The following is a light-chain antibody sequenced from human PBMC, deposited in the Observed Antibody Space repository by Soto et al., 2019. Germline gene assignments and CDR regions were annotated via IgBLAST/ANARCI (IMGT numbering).Light chain of an antibody. CDR1: ALPKQY. CDR2: KDS. J-gene: IGLJ1*01. CDR3: QSADSSGTYV. V-gene: IGLV3-25*03. Sequence: SYELTQPPSVSVSPGQTARITCSGDALPKQYACWYQQKPGQAPVLVIYKDSERPSGIPERFSGSSSGTTVTLTISGVQAEDEADYYCQSADSSGTYVFATGTKVTVL.